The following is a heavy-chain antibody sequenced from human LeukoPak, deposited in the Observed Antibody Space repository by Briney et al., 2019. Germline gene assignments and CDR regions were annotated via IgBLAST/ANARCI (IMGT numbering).Heavy chain of an antibody. CDR1: GGSISSYY. CDR3: ARRSSGWALDY. CDR2: IYYSGST. D-gene: IGHD6-19*01. J-gene: IGHJ4*02. Sequence: PSETLSLTCTVSGGSISSYYWSWIRQPPGKGLEWIGYIYYSGSTNYNPSLKSRVTISVDTSKNQFSLKLSSVTAADTAVYYCARRSSGWALDYWAREPWSPSPQ. V-gene: IGHV4-59*08.